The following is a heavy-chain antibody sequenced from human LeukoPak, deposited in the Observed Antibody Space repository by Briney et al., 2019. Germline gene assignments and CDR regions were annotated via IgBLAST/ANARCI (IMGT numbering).Heavy chain of an antibody. D-gene: IGHD4-17*01. CDR2: IKQDGNEK. V-gene: IGHV3-7*03. J-gene: IGHJ2*01. CDR3: AREPDYGDHWYFDL. Sequence: GGSLRLSCAASGFTYSNYWMSWVRQAPGKGLEWVANIKQDGNEKYYVDSVKGRFTISRDNAKNSLYLQMNSLRAEDTAVYYCAREPDYGDHWYFDLWGRGTLVCVSS. CDR1: GFTYSNYW.